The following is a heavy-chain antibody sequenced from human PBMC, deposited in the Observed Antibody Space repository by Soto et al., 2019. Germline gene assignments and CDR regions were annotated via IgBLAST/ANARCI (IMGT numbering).Heavy chain of an antibody. CDR1: GGSISSYY. CDR2: IYYSGST. J-gene: IGHJ6*02. CDR3: ARQDLEWFRMDV. Sequence: LSLTCTVSGGSISSYYWSWIRQPPGKGLEWIGYIYYSGSTNYNPSLKSRVTISVDTSKNQFSLKLSSVTAADTAVYYCARQDLEWFRMDVWGQGTTVTVSS. V-gene: IGHV4-59*01. D-gene: IGHD3-3*01.